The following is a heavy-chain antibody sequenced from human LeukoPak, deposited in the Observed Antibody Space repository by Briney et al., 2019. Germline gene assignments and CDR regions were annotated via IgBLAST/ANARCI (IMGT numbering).Heavy chain of an antibody. CDR1: GFNFHNYG. Sequence: GGSLRLSCAASGFNFHNYGMSWVRQAPGKGLEGVASVIPSGGSTFYADSVKGRFTISRDNSKDTLFLQMNSLRAEDTAVYYCAKRAVSGLYYFDYWGQGTLVTVSS. CDR2: VIPSGGST. CDR3: AKRAVSGLYYFDY. J-gene: IGHJ4*02. D-gene: IGHD6-19*01. V-gene: IGHV3-23*01.